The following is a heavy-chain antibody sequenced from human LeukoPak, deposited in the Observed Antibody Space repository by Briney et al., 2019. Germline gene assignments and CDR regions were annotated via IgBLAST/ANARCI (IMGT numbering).Heavy chain of an antibody. CDR1: GFIASSNY. D-gene: IGHD3-3*01. CDR3: ATGGRSGVALEQ. V-gene: IGHV3-53*01. J-gene: IGHJ4*02. CDR2: IYSGGTT. Sequence: GGSLRLTCVVSGFIASSNYMSWVRQAPGKGLGWISLIYSGGTTYYADSVMGRFTISRDNSKTTLFLQMNSLKTEDTAVYYCATGGRSGVALEQWGQGTLVTVSS.